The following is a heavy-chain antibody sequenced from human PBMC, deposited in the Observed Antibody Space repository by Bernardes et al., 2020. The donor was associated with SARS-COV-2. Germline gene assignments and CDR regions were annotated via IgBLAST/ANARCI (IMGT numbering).Heavy chain of an antibody. V-gene: IGHV1-69*06. CDR2: IIPIFGTA. CDR3: ARDIVVVPAAIQTHYYYYGMDV. Sequence: SVKVSCKASGGTFSSYAISWVRQAPGQGLEWMGGIIPIFGTANYAQKFQGRVTITAYKSTTTAYMELSSLRSEDTAVYYCARDIVVVPAAIQTHYYYYGMDVWGQGTTVTVSS. J-gene: IGHJ6*02. D-gene: IGHD2-2*02. CDR1: GGTFSSYA.